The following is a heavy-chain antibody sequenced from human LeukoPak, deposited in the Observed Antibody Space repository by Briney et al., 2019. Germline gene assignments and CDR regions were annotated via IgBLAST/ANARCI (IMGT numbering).Heavy chain of an antibody. J-gene: IGHJ4*02. V-gene: IGHV3-48*02. Sequence: GGSLRLSCAASGFTFSSYSMTWVRQAPGKGLEWVSYISSSSSTIYYADSVKGRFTISRDNAKNSLYLQMKSLRDEDTAVFYCANLNFYDSSGYSESYFDYWGQGTLVTVSS. D-gene: IGHD3-22*01. CDR3: ANLNFYDSSGYSESYFDY. CDR2: ISSSSSTI. CDR1: GFTFSSYS.